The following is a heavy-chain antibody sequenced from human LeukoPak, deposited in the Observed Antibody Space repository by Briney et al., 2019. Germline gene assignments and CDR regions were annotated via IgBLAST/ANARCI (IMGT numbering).Heavy chain of an antibody. D-gene: IGHD3-9*01. CDR3: ARSYYDILTGYWGRIGPQYYFDY. CDR2: INPNSGGT. Sequence: GASVKVSCKASGYTFTGYYMHWVRQAPGQGLEWMGWINPNSGGTNYAQKFQGRVTMTRDTSISTAYMELSRLRSDDTAVYYCARSYYDILTGYWGRIGPQYYFDYWGQGTLVTVSS. J-gene: IGHJ4*02. V-gene: IGHV1-2*02. CDR1: GYTFTGYY.